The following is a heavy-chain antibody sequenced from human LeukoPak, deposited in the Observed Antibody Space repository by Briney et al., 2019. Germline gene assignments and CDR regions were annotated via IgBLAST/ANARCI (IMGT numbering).Heavy chain of an antibody. V-gene: IGHV4-30-4*01. CDR3: ASTSDSSSWYGAFDI. CDR1: GGSISSGDYY. Sequence: PSETLSLTCTVSGGSISSGDYYWSWIRQPPGKGLEWIGYIYYSGSTYYNPSLKSRATISVDTSKNQFSLKLSSVTAADTAVYYCASTSDSSSWYGAFDIWGQGTMVTVSS. J-gene: IGHJ3*02. D-gene: IGHD6-13*01. CDR2: IYYSGST.